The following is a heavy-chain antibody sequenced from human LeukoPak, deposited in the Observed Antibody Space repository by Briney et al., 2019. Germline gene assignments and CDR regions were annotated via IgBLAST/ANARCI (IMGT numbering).Heavy chain of an antibody. V-gene: IGHV4-39*07. Sequence: SETLSLTCTVSGGSISSGSYYWGWIRQPPGKGLEWIGSIYYSGSTYYNPSLKSRVTIPVDTSKNQFSLKLSSVTAADTAVYYCAGYRFYYFDYWGQGTLVTVSS. CDR1: GGSISSGSYY. D-gene: IGHD6-13*01. CDR2: IYYSGST. J-gene: IGHJ4*02. CDR3: AGYRFYYFDY.